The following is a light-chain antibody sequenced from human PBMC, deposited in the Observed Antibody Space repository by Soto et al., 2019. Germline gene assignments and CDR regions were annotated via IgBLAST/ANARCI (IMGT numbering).Light chain of an antibody. CDR1: QNLRSD. CDR3: QHGYSSRWT. J-gene: IGKJ1*01. Sequence: DIQMTQSPSSLSASVGDRVTITCREGQNLRSDLNWYQQKPGKAPQLRIYATSNLQTGVPSRFSARGSGTDFSLVISDLQPEDSATYYCQHGYSSRWTSGRGTKVEI. V-gene: IGKV1-39*01. CDR2: ATS.